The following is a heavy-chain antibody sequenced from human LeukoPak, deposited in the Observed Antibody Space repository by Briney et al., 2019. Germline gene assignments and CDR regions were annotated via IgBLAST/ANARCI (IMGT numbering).Heavy chain of an antibody. CDR2: IQDDGSNK. Sequence: GGSLRLSCAASGLTFSSYGIHWVRQAPGKGLEWVAFIQDDGSNKYYADSVKGRFTISRDNSKNTLYLQMNSLRAEDTAVYYCANQLEWLLYMDVWGKGTTVTVS. J-gene: IGHJ6*03. V-gene: IGHV3-30*02. CDR3: ANQLEWLLYMDV. D-gene: IGHD3-3*01. CDR1: GLTFSSYG.